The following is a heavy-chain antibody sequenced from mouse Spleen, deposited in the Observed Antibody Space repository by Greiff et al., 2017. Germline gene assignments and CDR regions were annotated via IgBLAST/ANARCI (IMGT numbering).Heavy chain of an antibody. Sequence: VQLQESGAELMKPGASVKISCKATGYTFSSYWIEWVKQRPGHGLEWIGEILPGSGSTNYNEKFKGKATFTADTSSNTAYMQLSSLTSEDSAVYYCARGSTMITGRIFAYWGQGTLVTVSA. D-gene: IGHD2-4*01. V-gene: IGHV1-9*01. J-gene: IGHJ3*01. CDR1: GYTFSSYW. CDR3: ARGSTMITGRIFAY. CDR2: ILPGSGST.